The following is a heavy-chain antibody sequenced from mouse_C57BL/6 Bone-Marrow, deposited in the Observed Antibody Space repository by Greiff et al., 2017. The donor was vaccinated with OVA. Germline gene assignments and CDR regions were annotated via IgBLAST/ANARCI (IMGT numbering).Heavy chain of an antibody. CDR1: GFSFNTYA. CDR2: IRSKSNNYAT. Sequence: EVQLVESGGGLVQPKGSLKLSCAASGFSFNTYAMNWVRQAPGKGLEWVARIRSKSNNYATYYADSVKDRFTISRDDSESMLYLQMNNLKTEDTAMYYCVRQAYGNPYAMDYWGQGTSVTVSS. D-gene: IGHD2-1*01. J-gene: IGHJ4*01. CDR3: VRQAYGNPYAMDY. V-gene: IGHV10-1*01.